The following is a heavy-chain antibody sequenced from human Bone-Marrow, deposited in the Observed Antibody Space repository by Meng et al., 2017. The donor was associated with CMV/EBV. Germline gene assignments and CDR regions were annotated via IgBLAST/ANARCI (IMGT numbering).Heavy chain of an antibody. CDR3: ARGIS. Sequence: GGSLRLSCAASGFTFSNYEMNWVRQAPGQGLEWVSYISTSGSTMYYADSVKGRFTVSRDNAKNSLYLQMNSLRAEDTAVYYCARGISWGQGTLVTVSS. CDR1: GFTFSNYE. CDR2: ISTSGSTM. V-gene: IGHV3-48*03. D-gene: IGHD3-3*01. J-gene: IGHJ5*02.